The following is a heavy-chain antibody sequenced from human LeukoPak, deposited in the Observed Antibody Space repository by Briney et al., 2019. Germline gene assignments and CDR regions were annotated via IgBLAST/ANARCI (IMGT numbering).Heavy chain of an antibody. Sequence: QPGGSLRLSCAASGFTFSSYGMHWVRQAPGKGLEWVSSISSSSSYIYYVDSVKGRFTISRDNAKKSLYLQMNSLRAEDTALYYCARDGDTVLTRGYYYYMDVWGKGTTVTVSS. CDR2: ISSSSSYI. CDR3: ARDGDTVLTRGYYYYMDV. J-gene: IGHJ6*03. D-gene: IGHD4-23*01. V-gene: IGHV3-21*01. CDR1: GFTFSSYG.